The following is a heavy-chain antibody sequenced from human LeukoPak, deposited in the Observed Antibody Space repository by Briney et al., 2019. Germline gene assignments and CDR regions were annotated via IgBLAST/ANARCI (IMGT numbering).Heavy chain of an antibody. J-gene: IGHJ4*02. CDR3: ARGFWICDSSGYCDY. CDR2: KNPNSGNT. D-gene: IGHD3-22*01. V-gene: IGHV1-8*01. CDR1: GYTFTSYD. Sequence: ASVKVSCKASGYTFTSYDINWVRQATGQGLEWMGWKNPNSGNTGYAQKFQGRVTMTRNTSISTAYMELSSLRSEDTAVYYCARGFWICDSSGYCDYWGQGTLVTVSS.